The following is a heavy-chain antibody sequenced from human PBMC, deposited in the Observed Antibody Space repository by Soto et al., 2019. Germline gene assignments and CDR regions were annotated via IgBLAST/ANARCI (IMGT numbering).Heavy chain of an antibody. D-gene: IGHD2-15*01. CDR3: ARDQGYCSGGSCYVAGY. J-gene: IGHJ4*02. Sequence: EVQLVESGGGLVQPGGSLRLSCAASGFTFSSYWMHWVRQAPGKGLVWVSRINSDGSSTTYADSVKGRFTISRDNAKNTLYRQLNSLRAEDTAVYYFARDQGYCSGGSCYVAGYWGQGTLVTVSS. V-gene: IGHV3-74*01. CDR2: INSDGSST. CDR1: GFTFSSYW.